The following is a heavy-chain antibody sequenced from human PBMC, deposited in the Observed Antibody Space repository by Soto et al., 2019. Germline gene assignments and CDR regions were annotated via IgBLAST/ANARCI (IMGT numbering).Heavy chain of an antibody. CDR1: GGSISSYY. CDR3: AKEGRSSFRFREYYCGMDV. J-gene: IGHJ6*02. Sequence: SETLSLTCTVSGGSISSYYWTWIRQPPGKGLEWIGYIHDSGSTSYNPSLKSRVTLSLDTSKNQFSLKVSSVTTADTAVYYCAKEGRSSFRFREYYCGMDVWGQGTTVTVSS. V-gene: IGHV4-59*01. D-gene: IGHD3-10*01. CDR2: IHDSGST.